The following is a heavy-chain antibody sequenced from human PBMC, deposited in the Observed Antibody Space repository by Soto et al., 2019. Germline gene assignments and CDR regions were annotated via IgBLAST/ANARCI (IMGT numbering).Heavy chain of an antibody. J-gene: IGHJ6*02. Sequence: GGSLRLSCAASGFTVSSNYMSWVRQAPGKGLEWVSVIYSGGSTYYADSVKGRFTISRDNSKNTLYLQMNSLRAEDTAVYYCARSLYTAMPVSGYYYYGMDVWGQGTTVTAP. CDR1: GFTVSSNY. CDR2: IYSGGST. V-gene: IGHV3-53*01. D-gene: IGHD5-18*01. CDR3: ARSLYTAMPVSGYYYYGMDV.